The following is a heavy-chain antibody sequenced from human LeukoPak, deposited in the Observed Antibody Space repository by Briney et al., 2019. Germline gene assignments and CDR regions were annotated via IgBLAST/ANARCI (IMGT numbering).Heavy chain of an antibody. CDR3: ARDVGFYDILTGYYPTPRPYYFDY. D-gene: IGHD3-9*01. CDR2: ISSSSSTI. J-gene: IGHJ4*02. CDR1: GFTFSSYG. Sequence: PGGSLRLSCAASGFTFSSYGMHWVRQAPGKGLEWVSYISSSSSTIYYADSVKGRFTISRDNAKNSLYLQMNSLRDEDTAVYYCARDVGFYDILTGYYPTPRPYYFDYWGQGTLVTVSS. V-gene: IGHV3-48*02.